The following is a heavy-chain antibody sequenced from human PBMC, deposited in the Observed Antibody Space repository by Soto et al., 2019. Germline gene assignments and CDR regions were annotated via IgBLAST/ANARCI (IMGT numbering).Heavy chain of an antibody. CDR1: GFTFSSYA. J-gene: IGHJ4*02. Sequence: EVQLLESGGGLVQPGGALRLSCAASGFTFSSYAMSWVRQAPGKGLEWVSAISGSGGSTYYADSVKGRFTISRDNSKNTLYLQMISLRAEDTAVYYCAKYSSGWYYFDYWGQGTLVTVSS. CDR3: AKYSSGWYYFDY. V-gene: IGHV3-23*01. CDR2: ISGSGGST. D-gene: IGHD6-19*01.